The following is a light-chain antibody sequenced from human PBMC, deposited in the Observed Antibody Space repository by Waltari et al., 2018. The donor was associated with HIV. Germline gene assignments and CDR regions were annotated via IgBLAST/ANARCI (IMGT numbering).Light chain of an antibody. Sequence: DIQMTQSPSSLAASVGCRATIVCRESQNIRNLLNWYQQKPGKAPQLLIYTASTLQGGVPSRFDGSGSGTDFSLTISSLQPEDFATYFCQQRYSIPYTFGQRTTLEI. CDR3: QQRYSIPYT. CDR1: QNIRNL. V-gene: IGKV1-39*01. J-gene: IGKJ2*01. CDR2: TAS.